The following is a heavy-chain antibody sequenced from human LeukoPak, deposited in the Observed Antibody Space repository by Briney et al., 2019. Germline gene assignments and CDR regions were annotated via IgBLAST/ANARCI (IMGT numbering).Heavy chain of an antibody. D-gene: IGHD6-19*01. CDR2: IYTSGST. CDR1: GVSISNYY. V-gene: IGHV4-4*07. CDR3: ARGYTDGWLIGY. Sequence: SETLSLTCTVSGVSISNYYWSWIRQPAGKGLGWIGRIYTSGSTNYNPSLKSRVIISRDTSKNQFSLNLSSVTAADTAVYYCARGYTDGWLIGYWGQGTLVTVSS. J-gene: IGHJ4*02.